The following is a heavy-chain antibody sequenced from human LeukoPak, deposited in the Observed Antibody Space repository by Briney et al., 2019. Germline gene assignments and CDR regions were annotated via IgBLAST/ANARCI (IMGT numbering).Heavy chain of an antibody. CDR1: GGTFSSYA. V-gene: IGHV1-69*04. CDR2: IIPIFGIA. Sequence: ASVKVSCKASGGTFSSYAISWVRQAPGQGLEWMGRIIPIFGIANYAQKFQGRVTITADKSTSTAYMELSSLRSEDTAVYYCARGFTSGWYANWFDPWGQGTLVTVSS. CDR3: ARGFTSGWYANWFDP. J-gene: IGHJ5*02. D-gene: IGHD6-19*01.